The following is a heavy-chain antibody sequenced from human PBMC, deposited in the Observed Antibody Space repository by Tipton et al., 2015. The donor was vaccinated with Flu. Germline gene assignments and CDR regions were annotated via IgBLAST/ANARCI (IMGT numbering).Heavy chain of an antibody. CDR1: GFPFSNFW. J-gene: IGHJ5*02. CDR3: VRFAGGS. D-gene: IGHD3-16*01. V-gene: IGHV3-7*01. CDR2: INQDGSEK. Sequence: SLRLSRAASGFPFSNFWMHWVRQAPGKGLEWVAHINQDGSEKNYVDSVKGRFTISRDNAKNSLYLQMNSLRADDTALYYCVRFAGGSWGQGTLVTVSS.